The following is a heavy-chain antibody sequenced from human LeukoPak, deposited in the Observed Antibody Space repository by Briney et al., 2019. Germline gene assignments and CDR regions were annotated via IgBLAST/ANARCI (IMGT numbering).Heavy chain of an antibody. D-gene: IGHD4-23*01. CDR2: INTDGSST. CDR3: ARDHYGGSSDY. J-gene: IGHJ4*02. V-gene: IGHV3-74*01. Sequence: GGSLRLSCAASGFTFSSYWMHWVRQAPGKGLLWASRINTDGSSTYYADSVKGRFTISRDNAKNTLYLQMNSLRAEYTAVYYCARDHYGGSSDYWGQGTLVTVSS. CDR1: GFTFSSYW.